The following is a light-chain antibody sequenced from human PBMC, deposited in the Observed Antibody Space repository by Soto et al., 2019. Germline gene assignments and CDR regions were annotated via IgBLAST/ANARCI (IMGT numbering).Light chain of an antibody. J-gene: IGKJ4*01. CDR3: QQYNSSPLT. V-gene: IGKV1-5*03. Sequence: DIQMTQSPSTLSASVGERVTITCRASQSISSWLAWYQQKPGKAPNLLIYNASSLESGVPSRFSGSGSGTDFTLTISSLPPDFFASYYYQQYNSSPLTFGGGTKVEIK. CDR1: QSISSW. CDR2: NAS.